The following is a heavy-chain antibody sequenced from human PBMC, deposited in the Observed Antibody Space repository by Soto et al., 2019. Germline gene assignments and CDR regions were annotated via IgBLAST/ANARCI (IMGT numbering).Heavy chain of an antibody. V-gene: IGHV3-30-3*01. D-gene: IGHD6-19*01. CDR1: GFTFSSYA. J-gene: IGHJ6*02. Sequence: GGSLRLSCAASGFTFSSYAMHWVRQAPGKGLEWVAVISYDGSNKYYADSVKGRFTISRDNSKNTLYLQMNSLRAEDTAVYYCARDKSGWSLDYYYGMDVWGQGTTVTVSS. CDR3: ARDKSGWSLDYYYGMDV. CDR2: ISYDGSNK.